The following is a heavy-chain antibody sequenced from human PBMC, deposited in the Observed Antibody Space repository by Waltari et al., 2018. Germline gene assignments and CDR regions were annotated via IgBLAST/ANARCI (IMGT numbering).Heavy chain of an antibody. D-gene: IGHD6-13*01. Sequence: QVQLVQSGAEVKKPGSSVKVSCKASGGTFSSYTISWVRQAPGQGLEWMGRIIPILGIANDAQKFQGRVTMTADKSTSTAYMELSSLRSEDTAVYYCASSMGIAAAGSFDPWGQGTLVTVSS. J-gene: IGHJ5*02. V-gene: IGHV1-69*02. CDR3: ASSMGIAAAGSFDP. CDR1: GGTFSSYT. CDR2: IIPILGIA.